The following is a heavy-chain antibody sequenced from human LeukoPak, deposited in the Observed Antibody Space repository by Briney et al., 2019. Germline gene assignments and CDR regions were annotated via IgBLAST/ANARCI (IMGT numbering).Heavy chain of an antibody. Sequence: GGSLRLSCAASGFTFSSYGMHWVRQAPGKGLEWVAFIRYDGSNKYYADSVKGRFTISRDNSKNTLYLQMNSLRAEDTAVYYCARESFFSGSYLDYWGQGTLVTVSS. J-gene: IGHJ4*02. V-gene: IGHV3-30*02. CDR1: GFTFSSYG. CDR3: ARESFFSGSYLDY. D-gene: IGHD1-26*01. CDR2: IRYDGSNK.